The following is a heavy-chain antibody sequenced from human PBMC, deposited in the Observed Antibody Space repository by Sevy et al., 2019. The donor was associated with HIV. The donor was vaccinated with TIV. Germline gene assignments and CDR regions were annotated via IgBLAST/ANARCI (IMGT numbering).Heavy chain of an antibody. CDR1: GFTFSDYA. J-gene: IGHJ4*02. D-gene: IGHD2-2*03. V-gene: IGHV3-30-3*01. CDR2: ISYDGINK. Sequence: GGSLRLSCAASGFTFSDYAMHWVLHTQGKGLEWVAVISYDGINKNYADSVKGRFTLSRDNSKNTLSLQMNSPRTEDTAVYYCARDRNTRWINYYFDYWGQGTLVTVSS. CDR3: ARDRNTRWINYYFDY.